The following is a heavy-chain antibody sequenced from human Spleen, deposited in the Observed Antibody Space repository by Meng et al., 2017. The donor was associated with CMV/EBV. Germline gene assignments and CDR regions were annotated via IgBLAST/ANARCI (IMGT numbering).Heavy chain of an antibody. D-gene: IGHD3-10*01. CDR2: IIPIFGTA. V-gene: IGHV1-69*05. CDR3: ARAGYYGSGSYFYYYYYYGMDV. J-gene: IGHJ6*02. Sequence: SVKVSCKASGGTFSSYAISWVRQAPGQGLEWMGGIIPIFGTANYAQKFQGRVTITTDESTSTAYMELRSLRSDDTAVYYCARAGYYGSGSYFYYYYYYGMDVWGQGTTVTVSS. CDR1: GGTFSSYA.